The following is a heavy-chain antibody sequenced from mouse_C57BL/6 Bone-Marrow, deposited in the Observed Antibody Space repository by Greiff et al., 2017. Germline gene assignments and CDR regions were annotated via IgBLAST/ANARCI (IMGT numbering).Heavy chain of an antibody. CDR2: IYPTSGRT. CDR1: GYTFTSYW. CDR3: ARSGPLGRSFDY. V-gene: IGHV1-55*01. Sequence: QVQLQQPGAELVKPGASVKMSCKASGYTFTSYWITWVKQRPGQGLVWIGDIYPTSGRTNYNENFKSKAILTVDTSSNTAYMQLSSLTSEDSAVFYCARSGPLGRSFDYWGQGTTLTVSS. J-gene: IGHJ2*01. D-gene: IGHD4-1*01.